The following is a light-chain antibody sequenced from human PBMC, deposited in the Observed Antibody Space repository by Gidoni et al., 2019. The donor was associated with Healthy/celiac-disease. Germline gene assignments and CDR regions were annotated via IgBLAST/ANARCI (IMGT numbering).Light chain of an antibody. CDR3: QAWDSSTAV. V-gene: IGLV3-1*01. CDR2: QDS. J-gene: IGLJ2*01. CDR1: KLGDKY. Sequence: SYELTQPPSVTASPGQTASITCPGDKLGDKYACWYQQKPGQSPVLVIYQDSKRPSGIPERFSGSNSGNTATLTISGTQAMDEADYYCQAWDSSTAVFGGGTKLTVL.